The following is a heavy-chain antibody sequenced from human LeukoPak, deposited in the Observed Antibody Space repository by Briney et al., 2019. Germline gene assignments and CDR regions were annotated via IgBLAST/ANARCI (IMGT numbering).Heavy chain of an antibody. CDR1: GFTFSSYG. D-gene: IGHD3-10*01. Sequence: GGSLRLSCAASGFTFSSYGMHWVRQAPGKRLEWVAVISYDGSNKYYADSVKGRFTISRDNSKNTLYLQMNSLRAEDTAVYYCTLLAMVRGVIRRGPMDYWGQGTLVTVSS. J-gene: IGHJ4*02. V-gene: IGHV3-30*03. CDR2: ISYDGSNK. CDR3: TLLAMVRGVIRRGPMDY.